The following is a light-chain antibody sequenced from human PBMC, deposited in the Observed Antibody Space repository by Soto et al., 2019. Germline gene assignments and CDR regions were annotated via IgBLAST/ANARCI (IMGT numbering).Light chain of an antibody. Sequence: SVLTQSPGTLSLSPGERATLSCRASQSVSNYLAWYQRKPGQAPRLLIYGASSRATGIPDRFSGSGSGTDFTLTISRLEPEDFAVYYCHQYGGSPQTFGQGTKVDIK. J-gene: IGKJ1*01. CDR2: GAS. V-gene: IGKV3-20*01. CDR1: QSVSNY. CDR3: HQYGGSPQT.